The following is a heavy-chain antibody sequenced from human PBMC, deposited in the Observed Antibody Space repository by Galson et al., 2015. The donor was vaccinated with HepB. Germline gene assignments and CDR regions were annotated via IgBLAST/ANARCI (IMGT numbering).Heavy chain of an antibody. Sequence: SVKVSCKASGYTFTSYDINWVRQATGQGLEWMGWMNPNSANTGYAQKFQGRVTMTRNTYISTAYMELSSLRSEDTAVYYCARGVVPAAMDYYYYYGMDVWGQGTTVTVSS. CDR3: ARGVVPAAMDYYYYYGMDV. CDR1: GYTFTSYD. J-gene: IGHJ6*02. CDR2: MNPNSANT. V-gene: IGHV1-8*01. D-gene: IGHD2-2*01.